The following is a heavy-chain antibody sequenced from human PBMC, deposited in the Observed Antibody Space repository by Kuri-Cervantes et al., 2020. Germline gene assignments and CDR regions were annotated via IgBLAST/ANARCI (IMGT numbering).Heavy chain of an antibody. CDR2: ISGSGGST. D-gene: IGHD3-22*01. CDR1: GFTFSSYA. CDR3: ASETLYYYDSSGYHN. V-gene: IGHV3-23*01. Sequence: GESLKISCAASGFTFSSYAMSWVRRAPGKGLEWVSAISGSGGSTYYADSVKGRFTISRDNSKNTLYLQTNSLRAEDTAVYYCASETLYYYDSSGYHNWGQGTLVTVSS. J-gene: IGHJ4*02.